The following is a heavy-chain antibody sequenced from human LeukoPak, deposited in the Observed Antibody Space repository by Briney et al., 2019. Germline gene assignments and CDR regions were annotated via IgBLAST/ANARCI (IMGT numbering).Heavy chain of an antibody. Sequence: GGSLRLSCAASGFTFSDYYMRWIRQAPGKGLEWVSYISSSGSTIYYADSVKGRFTISRDNAKNSLYLQMNSLRAEDTAVYYCARTLSYYDFWSGYYSNDAFDIWGQGTMVTVSS. V-gene: IGHV3-11*01. J-gene: IGHJ3*02. D-gene: IGHD3-3*01. CDR3: ARTLSYYDFWSGYYSNDAFDI. CDR2: ISSSGSTI. CDR1: GFTFSDYY.